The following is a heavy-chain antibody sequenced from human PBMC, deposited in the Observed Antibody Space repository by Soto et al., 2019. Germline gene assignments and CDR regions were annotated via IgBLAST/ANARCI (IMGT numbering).Heavy chain of an antibody. CDR2: INAGNGNT. V-gene: IGHV1-3*01. D-gene: IGHD3-3*01. J-gene: IGHJ6*02. Sequence: ASVKVSCKASGYTFTSYAMHWVRQAPGQRLEWMGWINAGNGNTKYSQKFQGRVTITRDTSASTAYMELSSLRSEDTAVYYCARDYDFWRGHHYYYYYGMDVWGQGTTVTVSS. CDR1: GYTFTSYA. CDR3: ARDYDFWRGHHYYYYYGMDV.